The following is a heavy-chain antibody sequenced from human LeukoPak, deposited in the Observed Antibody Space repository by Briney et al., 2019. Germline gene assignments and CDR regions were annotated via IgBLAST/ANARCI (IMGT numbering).Heavy chain of an antibody. CDR3: AKVAAADFFNWFDP. V-gene: IGHV3-21*04. CDR1: GFTFSSYS. Sequence: GGSLRLSCAASGFTFSSYSMNWVRQAPGKGLEWVSSISSSSSYIYYADSVKGRFTISRDNAKNSLYLQMNSLRAEDTAVYYCAKVAAADFFNWFDPWGQGTLVTVSS. J-gene: IGHJ5*02. CDR2: ISSSSSYI. D-gene: IGHD6-13*01.